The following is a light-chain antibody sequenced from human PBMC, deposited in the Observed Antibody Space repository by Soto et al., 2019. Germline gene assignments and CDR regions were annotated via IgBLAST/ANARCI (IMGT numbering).Light chain of an antibody. V-gene: IGKV1-39*01. Sequence: DIQMTHSPSALSASVGDRFTITCRASQNIKKYLNWYRQKPGKAPDLLIYTASSLQVGFPSRFSGSGSGTDFPLTITSLQPEDSATYYCQQSFSSPLTFGGGTKVDIK. CDR2: TAS. J-gene: IGKJ4*01. CDR3: QQSFSSPLT. CDR1: QNIKKY.